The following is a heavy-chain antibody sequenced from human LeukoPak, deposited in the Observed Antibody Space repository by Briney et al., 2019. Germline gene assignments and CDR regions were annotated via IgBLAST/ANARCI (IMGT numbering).Heavy chain of an antibody. Sequence: GASVKVSCKASGYTFTSYGISWVRQAPGQGLEWMGWISAYNGNTNYAQKFQGRVTMTRNTSISTAYMELSSLRSEDTAVYYCARSGYSYGSAPGLYYYYYYGMDVWGQGTTVTVSS. J-gene: IGHJ6*02. CDR1: GYTFTSYG. V-gene: IGHV1-18*01. D-gene: IGHD5-18*01. CDR2: ISAYNGNT. CDR3: ARSGYSYGSAPGLYYYYYYGMDV.